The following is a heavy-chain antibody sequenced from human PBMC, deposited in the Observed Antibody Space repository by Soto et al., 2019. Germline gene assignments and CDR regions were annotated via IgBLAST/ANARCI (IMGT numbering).Heavy chain of an antibody. CDR2: IYYSGST. J-gene: IGHJ4*02. Sequence: QVQLQESGPGLVKPSETLSLTCTVSGGSISSYYWSWIRQPPGKGLEWIGYIYYSGSTNYNPSLKSRVTISVDTSKNQFSLKLSSVTAADTAVYYCARRWEGEFDYWGQGTLVTVSS. CDR3: ARRWEGEFDY. V-gene: IGHV4-59*08. CDR1: GGSISSYY. D-gene: IGHD1-26*01.